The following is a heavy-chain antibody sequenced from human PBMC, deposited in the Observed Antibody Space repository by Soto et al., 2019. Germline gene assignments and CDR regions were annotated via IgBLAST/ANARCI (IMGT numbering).Heavy chain of an antibody. CDR2: ISYDGSNK. CDR1: GFTFSSYG. D-gene: IGHD3-10*01. V-gene: IGHV3-30*18. J-gene: IGHJ4*02. CDR3: AKDAGPWFGELPTYYCDY. Sequence: QVQLVESGGGVVQPGRSLRLSCAASGFTFSSYGMHWVRQAPGKGLEWVAVISYDGSNKYYADSVKGRFTISRDNSKNTVCLQMNSLRAEDTAVSYLAKDAGPWFGELPTYYCDYWGQGTLVTVSS.